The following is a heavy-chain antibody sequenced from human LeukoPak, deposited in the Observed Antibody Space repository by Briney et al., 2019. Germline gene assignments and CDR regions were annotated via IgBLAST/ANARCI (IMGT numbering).Heavy chain of an antibody. CDR1: GFTFSSYG. V-gene: IGHV3-7*03. Sequence: PGGSLRLSCAASGFTFSSYGMHWVRQAPGKGLEWVANIKQDGSEKYYVDSVKGRFTISRDNAKNSLYLQMNSLRAEDTAVYYCARETNYYDSSGYYYIFDYWGQGTLVTVSS. J-gene: IGHJ4*02. D-gene: IGHD3-22*01. CDR3: ARETNYYDSSGYYYIFDY. CDR2: IKQDGSEK.